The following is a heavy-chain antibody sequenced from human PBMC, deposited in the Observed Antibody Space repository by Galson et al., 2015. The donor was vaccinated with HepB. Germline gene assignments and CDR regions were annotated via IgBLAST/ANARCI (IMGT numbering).Heavy chain of an antibody. Sequence: SVKVSCKASGYTFTSYYMHWVRQAPGQGLEWMGIINPSGGSTSYAQKFQGRVTMTRDTSTSTVYMELSSLRSEDTAVYYCARDLFTHPRRTQQLVPWGYYYGMDVWGQGTTVTVSS. D-gene: IGHD6-13*01. CDR3: ARDLFTHPRRTQQLVPWGYYYGMDV. V-gene: IGHV1-46*01. CDR1: GYTFTSYY. CDR2: INPSGGST. J-gene: IGHJ6*02.